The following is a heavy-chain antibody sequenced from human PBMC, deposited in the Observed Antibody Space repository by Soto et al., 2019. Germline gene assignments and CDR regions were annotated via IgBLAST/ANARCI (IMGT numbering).Heavy chain of an antibody. CDR1: GYTLTQYG. Sequence: QGQLVQSGAEEKKPGASVKVSCQTSGYTLTQYGLIWVRQAPGQRLEWLAWINGGRDSTHYSQKFQGRLTIGRDTYANVDYMELGSLRYEDTAVYYCARENGYFDYWGQGTLVTVSS. CDR2: INGGRDST. V-gene: IGHV1-3*05. J-gene: IGHJ4*02. CDR3: ARENGYFDY. D-gene: IGHD2-8*01.